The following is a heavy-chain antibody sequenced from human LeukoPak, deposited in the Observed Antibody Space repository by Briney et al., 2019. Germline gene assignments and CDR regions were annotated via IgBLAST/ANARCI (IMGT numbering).Heavy chain of an antibody. D-gene: IGHD3-10*01. J-gene: IGHJ4*02. CDR3: AGAMVRGVISAVFDY. CDR2: IIPIFGTA. V-gene: IGHV1-69*13. CDR1: GGTFSSYA. Sequence: SVKVSCKASGGTFSSYASSWVRQAPGQGLEWMGGIIPIFGTANYAQKFQGRVTITADESTSTAYMELSSLRSEDTAVYYCAGAMVRGVISAVFDYWGQGTLVTVSS.